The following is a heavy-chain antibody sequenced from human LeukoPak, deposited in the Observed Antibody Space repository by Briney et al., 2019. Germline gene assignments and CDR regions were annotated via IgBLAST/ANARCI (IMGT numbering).Heavy chain of an antibody. CDR2: IYYSGST. Sequence: PSETLSLTCTVSGGSISSSSYYWGWIRQPPGKGLEWIGSIYYSGSTYYNPSLKSRVTISVDTSKNQFSLKLSSVTAADTAVYYCAIGPKTPSNYYDSSGSFDYWGQGTLVTVSS. CDR1: GGSISSSSYY. J-gene: IGHJ4*02. CDR3: AIGPKTPSNYYDSSGSFDY. D-gene: IGHD3-22*01. V-gene: IGHV4-39*07.